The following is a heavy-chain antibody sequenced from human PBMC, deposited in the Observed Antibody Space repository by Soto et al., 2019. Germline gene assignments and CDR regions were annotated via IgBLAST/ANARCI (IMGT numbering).Heavy chain of an antibody. D-gene: IGHD6-6*01. V-gene: IGHV3-23*01. CDR2: ISGSGGST. Sequence: PGGSLRLSCAASGFTFSSYAMSWVRQAPGKGLEWVSAISGSGGSTYYADSVKGRFTISRDNSKNTLYLQMNSLRAEDKAVYYCANFWSAYSSSSGFDYCGQGSLVTVSS. CDR1: GFTFSSYA. J-gene: IGHJ4*02. CDR3: ANFWSAYSSSSGFDY.